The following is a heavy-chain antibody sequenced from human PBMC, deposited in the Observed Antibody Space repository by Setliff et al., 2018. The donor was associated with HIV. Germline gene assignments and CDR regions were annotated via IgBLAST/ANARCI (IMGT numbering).Heavy chain of an antibody. Sequence: SETLSLTCTVSGGSISSHYWSWIRQPLGKGLAWIGYISYSGSTNYNPSLKSRVTISGDTSRNEFSLKLNSVTAADTAVYSCARGPVYCGGRGDNCHGFQYWAQGTLVTVSS. CDR3: ARGPVYCGGRGDNCHGFQY. V-gene: IGHV4-59*11. J-gene: IGHJ1*01. CDR2: ISYSGST. CDR1: GGSISSHY. D-gene: IGHD2-21*01.